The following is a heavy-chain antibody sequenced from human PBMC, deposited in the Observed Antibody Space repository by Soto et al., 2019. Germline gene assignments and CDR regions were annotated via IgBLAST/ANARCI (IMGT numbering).Heavy chain of an antibody. V-gene: IGHV3-74*01. CDR1: GFTFSSYW. D-gene: IGHD3-16*01. J-gene: IGHJ6*02. CDR3: ARSRGSGGVEYNMDV. Sequence: EVQLVESGGGLVQPGGSLRLSCAASGFTFSSYWMHWVRQGPGEGLVWVSRIMSDGSGTTYADSVKGRFRISRDNAKNPLYLQMNSLRAEDTAVYHCARSRGSGGVEYNMDVWGQGTTVTVSS. CDR2: IMSDGSGT.